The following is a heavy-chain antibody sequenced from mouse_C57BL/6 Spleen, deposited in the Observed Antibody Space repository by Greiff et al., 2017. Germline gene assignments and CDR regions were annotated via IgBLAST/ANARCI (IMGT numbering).Heavy chain of an antibody. D-gene: IGHD1-1*01. J-gene: IGHJ1*03. CDR2: IDPETGGT. CDR3: TRLNYYGSGGLDWYFDV. V-gene: IGHV1-15*01. Sequence: QVQLQQSGAELVRPGASVTLSCKASGYTFTDYEMHWVKQTPVHGLEWIGAIDPETGGTAYNQKFKGKAILTADKSSSTAYMELRSLTSEDSAVYYCTRLNYYGSGGLDWYFDVWGTGTTVTVSS. CDR1: GYTFTDYE.